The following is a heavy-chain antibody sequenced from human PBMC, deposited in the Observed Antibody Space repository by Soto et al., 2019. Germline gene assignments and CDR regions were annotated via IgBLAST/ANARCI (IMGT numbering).Heavy chain of an antibody. CDR1: GGSISSSSYY. CDR3: ATPSFLYYDFWSGYYRGYYYYYMDV. D-gene: IGHD3-3*01. J-gene: IGHJ6*03. Sequence: SETLSLTCTVSGGSISSSSYYWGWIRQPPGKGLEWIGSIYYSGSTYYNPSLKSRVTISVDTSKNQFSLKLSSVTAADTAVYYCATPSFLYYDFWSGYYRGYYYYYMDVWGKGTTVTVSS. CDR2: IYYSGST. V-gene: IGHV4-39*01.